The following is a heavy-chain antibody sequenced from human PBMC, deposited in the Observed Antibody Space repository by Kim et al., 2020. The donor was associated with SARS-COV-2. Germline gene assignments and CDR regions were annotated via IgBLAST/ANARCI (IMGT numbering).Heavy chain of an antibody. D-gene: IGHD3-22*01. CDR1: GGTFSSYA. V-gene: IGHV1-69*13. CDR3: ARGRGEYYYDSSGYKSFDY. Sequence: SVKVSCKASGGTFSSYAISWVRQAPGQGLEWMGGIIPIFGTANYAQKFQGRVTITADESTSTAYMELSSLRSEDTAVYYCARGRGEYYYDSSGYKSFDYWGQGTLVTVSS. CDR2: IIPIFGTA. J-gene: IGHJ4*02.